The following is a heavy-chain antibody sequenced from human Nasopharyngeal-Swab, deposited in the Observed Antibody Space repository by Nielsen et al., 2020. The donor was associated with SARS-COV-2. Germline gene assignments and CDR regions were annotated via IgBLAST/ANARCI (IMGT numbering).Heavy chain of an antibody. CDR3: VTATDHAFDI. J-gene: IGHJ3*02. CDR1: GCRFSDYY. CDR2: ISDSGSHS. Sequence: GESLKSSCAASGCRFSDYYMSWIRQAPGKGLEWVSFISDSGSHSYYADSVKGRFTISRDNTKNSLSLQMNSLRPDDTAVYYCVTATDHAFDIWGQGTVVTVSS. V-gene: IGHV3-11*01.